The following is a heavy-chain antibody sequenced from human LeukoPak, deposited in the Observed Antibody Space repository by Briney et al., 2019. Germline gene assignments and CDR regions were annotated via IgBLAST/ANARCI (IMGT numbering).Heavy chain of an antibody. V-gene: IGHV4-61*08. J-gene: IGHJ3*02. D-gene: IGHD7-27*01. CDR2: TYYSGST. CDR1: GGSISSGGYY. Sequence: PSETLSLTCTVSGGSISSGGYYWSWIRQHPGKGLEWIGYTYYSGSTNYNPSLKSRVTISVDTSKNQFSLKLSSVTAADTAVYYCARGLNWGPDAFDIWGQGTMVTVSS. CDR3: ARGLNWGPDAFDI.